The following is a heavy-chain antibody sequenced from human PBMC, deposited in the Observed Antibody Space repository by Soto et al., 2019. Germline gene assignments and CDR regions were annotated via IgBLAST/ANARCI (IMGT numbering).Heavy chain of an antibody. CDR2: IYYSGST. V-gene: IGHV4-39*01. D-gene: IGHD2-8*01. J-gene: IGHJ6*02. CDR1: GGSISSARYY. CDR3: ARVRAVLSYYYGMDV. Sequence: TGTLSLTCTVSGGSISSARYYWAWIRQPPGKGLEWIGSIYYSGSTYYNPSLKSRVTISVDTSKNQFSLKLSSVTAADTAVYYCARVRAVLSYYYGMDVWGQGTTVT.